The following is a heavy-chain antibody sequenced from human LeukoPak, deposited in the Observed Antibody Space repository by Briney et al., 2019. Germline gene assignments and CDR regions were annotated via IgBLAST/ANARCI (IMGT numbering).Heavy chain of an antibody. Sequence: PGGSLRLSCAASGFTFSSYAMHWVRQAPGKGLEWVAVISYDGSNKYYADSVKGRFTISRDNSKNTLYLQMNSLRAEDTAVYYCAKDLEAMIVVVNFPFDYWGQGTLVTVSS. V-gene: IGHV3-30-3*01. J-gene: IGHJ4*02. CDR1: GFTFSSYA. CDR3: AKDLEAMIVVVNFPFDY. CDR2: ISYDGSNK. D-gene: IGHD3-22*01.